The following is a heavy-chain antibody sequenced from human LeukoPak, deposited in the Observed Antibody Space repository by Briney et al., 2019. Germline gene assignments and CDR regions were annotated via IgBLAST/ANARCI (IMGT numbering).Heavy chain of an antibody. CDR3: ARIVSFGSSGYPDY. J-gene: IGHJ4*02. V-gene: IGHV2-70*11. Sequence: TLSLTCTVSGGSISSSSYYWGWIRQPPGKALEWLARIDWDDDKYYSTSLKTRLTISKDTSKNQVVLTMTNMDPVDTATYYCARIVSFGSSGYPDYWGQGTLVTVSS. CDR2: IDWDDDK. CDR1: GGSISSSSYY. D-gene: IGHD3-22*01.